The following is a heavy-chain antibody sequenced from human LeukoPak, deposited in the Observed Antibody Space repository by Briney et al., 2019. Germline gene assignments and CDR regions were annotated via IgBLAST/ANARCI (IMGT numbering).Heavy chain of an antibody. CDR3: ARAAYYFDSSAAFDI. V-gene: IGHV1-18*01. CDR1: GYTFTSYA. J-gene: IGHJ3*02. D-gene: IGHD3-22*01. CDR2: ISAYNGDT. Sequence: ASVKVSCKASGYTFTSYAMNWVRQAPGQGLEWMGWISAYNGDTNYAQKLHGRVTMTTDTSTSTSYMELRSLRSDDTAVYYCARAAYYFDSSAAFDIWGQGTMVTVSS.